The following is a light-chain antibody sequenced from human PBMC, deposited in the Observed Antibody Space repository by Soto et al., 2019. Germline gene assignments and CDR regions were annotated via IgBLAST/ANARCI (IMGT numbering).Light chain of an antibody. J-gene: IGKJ1*01. CDR2: VAS. CDR3: QHDGTSPWT. Sequence: EIVLTQSPGIMYLSPGERATLSCRASQSVSNNYLAWYQQKPGQAPRLLIYVASTRATGIPDRFSGSGSGTDFTLTISSLEHAEYSVYYCWQHDGTSPWTFGQGTKVDIK. CDR1: QSVSNNY. V-gene: IGKV3-20*01.